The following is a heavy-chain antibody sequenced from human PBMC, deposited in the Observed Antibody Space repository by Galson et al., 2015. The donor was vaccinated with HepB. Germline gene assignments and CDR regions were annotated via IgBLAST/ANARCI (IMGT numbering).Heavy chain of an antibody. D-gene: IGHD6-13*01. CDR3: ATRDGSWGPGKSYFYGMDV. V-gene: IGHV1-69*06. J-gene: IGHJ6*02. CDR2: IIPIFGTA. Sequence: SVKVSCKASGGTFSNYAISWVRQAPGQGLEWMGGIIPIFGTANYAQKSQGRVTITADKSTSTVYMELSRLRSEDTAVYYCATRDGSWGPGKSYFYGMDVWGQGTTVTVSS. CDR1: GGTFSNYA.